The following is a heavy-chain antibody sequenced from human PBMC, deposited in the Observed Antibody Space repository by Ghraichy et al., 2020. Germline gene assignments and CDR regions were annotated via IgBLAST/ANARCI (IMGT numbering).Heavy chain of an antibody. Sequence: GGSLRLSCAASGFTFSSYSMNWVRQAPGKGLEWVSSISSSSSYIYYADSVKGRFTISRDNAKNSLYLQMNSLRAEDTAVYYCARDGRPDYYGSGSASDWGQGTLVTVSS. CDR1: GFTFSSYS. CDR3: ARDGRPDYYGSGSASD. J-gene: IGHJ4*02. CDR2: ISSSSSYI. V-gene: IGHV3-21*01. D-gene: IGHD3-10*01.